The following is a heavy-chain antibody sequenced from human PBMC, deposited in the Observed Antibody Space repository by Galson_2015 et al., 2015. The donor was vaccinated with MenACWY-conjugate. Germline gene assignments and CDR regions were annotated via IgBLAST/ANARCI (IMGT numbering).Heavy chain of an antibody. V-gene: IGHV3-74*01. Sequence: SLTLPCAASRFTFRSYWMHRVRQAPGKALACVSRVPRDGRGTGHADSATGRFPLSSDHAKPLLFLHLNSLKVEDTAVYYCARSYVPGSDRKNYYMDVWGRGTTVTVSS. CDR3: ARSYVPGSDRKNYYMDV. CDR2: VPRDGRGT. D-gene: IGHD3-16*01. J-gene: IGHJ6*03. CDR1: RFTFRSYW.